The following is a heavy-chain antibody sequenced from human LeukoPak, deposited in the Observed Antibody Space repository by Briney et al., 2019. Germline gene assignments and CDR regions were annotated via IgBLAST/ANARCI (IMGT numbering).Heavy chain of an antibody. D-gene: IGHD6-19*01. Sequence: PAETLTLTCTASGGTISSYTRNWIRQPAGKGLEWIGRIYTSRSNNYNPYLKSRVTMSLDTYTNQFFLQLSTVYAADTAVYYCARSSSGAAFDIWGQGTMVTVSS. CDR3: ARSSSGAAFDI. J-gene: IGHJ3*02. V-gene: IGHV4-4*07. CDR2: IYTSRSN. CDR1: GGTISSYT.